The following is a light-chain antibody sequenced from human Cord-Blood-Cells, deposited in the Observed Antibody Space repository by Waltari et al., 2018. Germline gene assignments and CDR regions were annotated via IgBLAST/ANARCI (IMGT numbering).Light chain of an antibody. J-gene: IGKJ2*01. CDR1: QSVSSN. CDR2: GAS. CDR3: QQYNNWYT. V-gene: IGKV3-15*01. Sequence: EIVMTQSPATLSVSPGERATLSCRASQSVSSNLAWYQQKPGQAPRLLIYGASTRATGIPARFSGSGSGTEFTLTISSLQSEDFAVYYCQQYNNWYT.